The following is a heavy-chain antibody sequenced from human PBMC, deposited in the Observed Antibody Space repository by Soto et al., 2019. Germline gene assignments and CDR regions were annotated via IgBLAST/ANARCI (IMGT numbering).Heavy chain of an antibody. CDR1: GGTFSSYG. V-gene: IGHV1-18*01. Sequence: ASVKVSCKASGGTFSSYGISWVRQAPGQGLEWMGWISAYNGNTNYAQKLQGRVTMTTDTSTSTAYMELRSLRSDDTAVYYCARGSHYYDSSGYPTIFDYWGQGTLVTVSS. CDR3: ARGSHYYDSSGYPTIFDY. CDR2: ISAYNGNT. J-gene: IGHJ4*02. D-gene: IGHD3-22*01.